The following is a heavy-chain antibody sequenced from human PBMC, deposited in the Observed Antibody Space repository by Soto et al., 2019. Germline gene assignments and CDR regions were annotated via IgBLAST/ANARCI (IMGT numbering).Heavy chain of an antibody. CDR2: INAGNGNT. V-gene: IGHV1-3*01. Sequence: ASVKVSCRASGDTVTSYAMHWLRHAPLQILEWMGWINAGNGNTKYSQKFQGRVTITRDTSASTAYMELSSLRSEDTAVYYCARGHRIAARPSYYYYGMDVWGQGTTVTVSS. CDR3: ARGHRIAARPSYYYYGMDV. CDR1: GDTVTSYA. J-gene: IGHJ6*02. D-gene: IGHD6-6*01.